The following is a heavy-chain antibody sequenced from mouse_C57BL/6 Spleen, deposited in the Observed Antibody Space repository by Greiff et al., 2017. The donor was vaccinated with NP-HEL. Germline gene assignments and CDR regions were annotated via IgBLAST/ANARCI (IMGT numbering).Heavy chain of an antibody. CDR1: GFTFSDYG. CDR3: AKTGLRTWFAY. CDR2: ISSGSSTI. J-gene: IGHJ3*01. Sequence: EVQRVESGGGLVKPGGSPKLSCAASGFTFSDYGMHWVRQAPEKGLEWVAYISSGSSTIYYADTVKGRFTISRDNAKNTLFLQMTSLRSEDTAMYYCAKTGLRTWFAYWGQGTLVTVSA. V-gene: IGHV5-17*01. D-gene: IGHD2-4*01.